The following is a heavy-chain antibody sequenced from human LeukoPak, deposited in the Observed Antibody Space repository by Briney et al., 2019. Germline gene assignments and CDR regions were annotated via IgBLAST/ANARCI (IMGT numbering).Heavy chain of an antibody. V-gene: IGHV1-8*01. J-gene: IGHJ4*02. CDR2: MNPNSGRT. D-gene: IGHD4-23*01. Sequence: ASVKVSCKASGYTLTSYDINWVRQATGQGLEWMGWMNPNSGRTGYAQKFQGRITMTRNTSISTAYMELSSLRSDDTAVYYCARETPSRYFDYWGQGALVTVSS. CDR1: GYTLTSYD. CDR3: ARETPSRYFDY.